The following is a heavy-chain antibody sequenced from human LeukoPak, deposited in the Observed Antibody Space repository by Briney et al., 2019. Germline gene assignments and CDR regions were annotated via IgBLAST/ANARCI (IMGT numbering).Heavy chain of an antibody. CDR1: GYTFTGYY. J-gene: IGHJ4*02. Sequence: EASVKVSCKASGYTFTGYYIHWVRQAPGQGLEWMGWINPHSGGTNYAQKFQGRVTMTRDTSISTAYMELSRLRSDDTAVYYCARDSGERGSGSYLIAYWGQGTLVTVSS. CDR3: ARDSGERGSGSYLIAY. V-gene: IGHV1-2*02. CDR2: INPHSGGT. D-gene: IGHD3-10*01.